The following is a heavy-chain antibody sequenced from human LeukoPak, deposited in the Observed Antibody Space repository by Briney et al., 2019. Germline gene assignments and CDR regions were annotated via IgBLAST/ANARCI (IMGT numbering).Heavy chain of an antibody. CDR2: MNPNSGNT. CDR1: GYTFTSYD. CDR3: ARGDLTGAVASGY. V-gene: IGHV1-8*03. Sequence: GASVKVSCKASGYTFTSYDINWVRQATGQGLEWMGWMNPNSGNTGYAQKFQGRVTITRSTSISTAYMELSSLRSEDTAVYYCARGDLTGAVASGYWGQGTLVTVSS. D-gene: IGHD6-19*01. J-gene: IGHJ4*02.